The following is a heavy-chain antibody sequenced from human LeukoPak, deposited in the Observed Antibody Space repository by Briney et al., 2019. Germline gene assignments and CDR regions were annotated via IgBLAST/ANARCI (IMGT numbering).Heavy chain of an antibody. D-gene: IGHD2-2*02. V-gene: IGHV4-39*01. CDR2: IYYSGST. Sequence: SETLSLTCTVSGGSISSSSYYWGWIRQPPGKGLEWIGSIYYSGSTYYNPSLKSRVTISVDTSKNQFSLKLSSVTAADTAVYYCARGLYMAYWYFDLWGRGALVTVSS. CDR3: ARGLYMAYWYFDL. CDR1: GGSISSSSYY. J-gene: IGHJ2*01.